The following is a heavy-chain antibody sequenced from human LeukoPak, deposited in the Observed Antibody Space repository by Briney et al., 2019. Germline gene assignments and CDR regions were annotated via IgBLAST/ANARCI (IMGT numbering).Heavy chain of an antibody. V-gene: IGHV3-7*01. CDR1: GFTFSYYW. J-gene: IGHJ4*02. CDR2: IRPDASEK. Sequence: GGSLRLSCTASGFTFSYYWMSWVRQTPEKGLEWLANIRPDASEKQYVDSVKGRFFISRDNAQNSVYLQINSLRVEDTGLYYCTRFSRDAGSHWGRGTLVTVSS. CDR3: TRFSRDAGSH.